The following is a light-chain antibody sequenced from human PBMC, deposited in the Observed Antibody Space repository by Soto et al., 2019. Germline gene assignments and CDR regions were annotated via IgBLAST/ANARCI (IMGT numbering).Light chain of an antibody. CDR3: LQYNNWWT. CDR1: QRVSSS. CDR2: GAS. Sequence: DMVMTQSPATLSVSPGERATLSCRASQRVSSSLAWYQQKPGRSPRLLIYGASTRAIGIPARFSGSGSGTEFTLTISSLQSEDFAVYYCLQYNNWWTFGQGTKVEIK. J-gene: IGKJ1*01. V-gene: IGKV3-15*01.